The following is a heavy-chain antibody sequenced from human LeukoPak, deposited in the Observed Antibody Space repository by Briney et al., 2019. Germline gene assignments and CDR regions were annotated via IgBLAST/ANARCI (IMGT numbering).Heavy chain of an antibody. CDR2: INSDGTAT. D-gene: IGHD3-9*01. V-gene: IGHV3-74*01. J-gene: IGHJ5*02. CDR3: ARERRYFDWLEDNNWFDP. Sequence: GGSLRLSCAASGFTFSSYWMHWVRQAPGEGLVWVSRINSDGTATTYADSVKGRFTISRDNAKNTLYLQMNSLRVEDTAVYYCARERRYFDWLEDNNWFDPWGQGTLVTVSS. CDR1: GFTFSSYW.